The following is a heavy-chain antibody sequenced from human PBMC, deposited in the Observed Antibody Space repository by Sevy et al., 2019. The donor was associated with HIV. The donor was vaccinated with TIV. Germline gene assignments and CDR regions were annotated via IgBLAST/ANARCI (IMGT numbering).Heavy chain of an antibody. CDR3: ARDPARREYYDSSGYLAEYFQH. Sequence: ASVKVSCKASGYTFTGYYMHWVRQAPGQGLEWMGWINPNSGGTNYAQKFQGRVTMTRDTSISTAYMELSRLRSDDTAVYYCARDPARREYYDSSGYLAEYFQHWDQGTLVTVSS. J-gene: IGHJ1*01. D-gene: IGHD3-22*01. CDR1: GYTFTGYY. CDR2: INPNSGGT. V-gene: IGHV1-2*02.